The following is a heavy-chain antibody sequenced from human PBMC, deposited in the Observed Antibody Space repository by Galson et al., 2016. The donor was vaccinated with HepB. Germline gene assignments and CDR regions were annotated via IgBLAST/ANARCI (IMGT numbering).Heavy chain of an antibody. CDR3: ARDWGLLWGVTQNWFDP. V-gene: IGHV1-18*01. Sequence: SVKVSCKASGYTFMNYGISWVRQAPGQGLEWMGRIRTYNGNTHYAQKVQGRVTMTTDTATNTVHMELRSLRLDDTAVYYCARDWGLLWGVTQNWFDPWGQGTLVTVSS. J-gene: IGHJ5*02. D-gene: IGHD3-10*01. CDR1: GYTFMNYG. CDR2: IRTYNGNT.